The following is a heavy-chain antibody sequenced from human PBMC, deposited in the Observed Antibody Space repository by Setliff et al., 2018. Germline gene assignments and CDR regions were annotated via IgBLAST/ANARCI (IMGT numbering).Heavy chain of an antibody. Sequence: SVKVSCKASGYTFTSYGISWVRQAPGQGLEWMGGIIPILGIANYAQKFQGRVTITADKSTSTAYMELSSLRSEDTAVYYCARQDSSSWPADYWGQGTLVTVSS. J-gene: IGHJ4*02. D-gene: IGHD6-13*01. CDR3: ARQDSSSWPADY. V-gene: IGHV1-69*10. CDR1: GYTFTSYG. CDR2: IIPILGIA.